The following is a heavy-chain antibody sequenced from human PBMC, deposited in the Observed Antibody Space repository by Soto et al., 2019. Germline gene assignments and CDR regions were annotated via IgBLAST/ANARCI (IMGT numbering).Heavy chain of an antibody. CDR3: ARESEDLTSNFDY. CDR2: ISSTTNYI. J-gene: IGHJ4*02. Sequence: GGSLKLSCAAPGFTFTRYSMNWVRQAPGKGLEWVSSISSTTNYIYYADSMKGRFTVSRDNAKNSVYLEMNSLSAEDTAVYYCARESEDLTSNFDYWGQGTRVTVSS. V-gene: IGHV3-21*01. CDR1: GFTFTRYS.